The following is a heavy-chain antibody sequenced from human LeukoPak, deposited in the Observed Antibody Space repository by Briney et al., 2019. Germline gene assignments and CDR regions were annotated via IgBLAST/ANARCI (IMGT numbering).Heavy chain of an antibody. CDR3: AKDQLAFSGYDTLFDS. V-gene: IGHV3-30*18. CDR2: ISYEGSNK. J-gene: IGHJ4*02. CDR1: GFTFSSHW. Sequence: GGSLRLSCAASGFTFSSHWMTWVRQAPGKGLEWVAVISYEGSNKYYADAVKGRSTISRDDSKNTVYLQMNRLRGEDSAVYYCAKDQLAFSGYDTLFDSWGLGTLVTVSS. D-gene: IGHD5-12*01.